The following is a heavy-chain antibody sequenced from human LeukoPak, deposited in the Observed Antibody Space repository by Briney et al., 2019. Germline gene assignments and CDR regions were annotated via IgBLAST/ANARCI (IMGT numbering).Heavy chain of an antibody. CDR3: ASYCSGGSCYSADYDY. Sequence: PGGSLRLSCAASGFTFSSYSMNLVRQAPGKGLEWVSSISSSSSYIYYADSVKGRFTISRDNAKNSLYLQMNSLRAEDTAVYYCASYCSGGSCYSADYDYWGQGTLVTVSS. V-gene: IGHV3-21*01. D-gene: IGHD2-15*01. J-gene: IGHJ4*02. CDR1: GFTFSSYS. CDR2: ISSSSSYI.